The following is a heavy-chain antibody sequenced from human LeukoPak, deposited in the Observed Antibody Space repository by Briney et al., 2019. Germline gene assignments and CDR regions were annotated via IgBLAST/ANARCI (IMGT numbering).Heavy chain of an antibody. CDR3: ARVGVQLWLLEYYYYMDV. J-gene: IGHJ6*03. V-gene: IGHV4-4*02. CDR1: GGSISSNNW. CDR2: IYYSGST. D-gene: IGHD5-18*01. Sequence: SETLSLTCAVSGGSISSNNWWNWVRQPPGKGLEWIGSIYYSGSTYYNPSLKSRVTISVDTSKNQFSLKLSSVTAADTAVYYCARVGVQLWLLEYYYYMDVWGKGTTVTVSS.